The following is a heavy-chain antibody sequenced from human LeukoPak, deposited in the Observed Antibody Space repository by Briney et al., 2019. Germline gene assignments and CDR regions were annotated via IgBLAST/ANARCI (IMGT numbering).Heavy chain of an antibody. J-gene: IGHJ4*02. D-gene: IGHD3-10*01. CDR3: ARDRFGELLVDY. CDR2: IYTSGSA. Sequence: SQTLSLTCTVSGGSISSGSYYWSWIRQPAGKGLEWIGRIYTSGSANYNPSLKSRVTISVDTSKNQFSLKLSSVTAADTAVYYCARDRFGELLVDYWGQGTLVTVSS. V-gene: IGHV4-61*02. CDR1: GGSISSGSYY.